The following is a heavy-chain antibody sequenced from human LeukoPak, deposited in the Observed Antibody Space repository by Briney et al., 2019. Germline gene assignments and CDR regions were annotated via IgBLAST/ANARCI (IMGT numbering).Heavy chain of an antibody. CDR2: ISSSSRDI. CDR3: ARERSPKYFNL. J-gene: IGHJ2*01. D-gene: IGHD3-3*01. Sequence: GGSLRLSCAASGFTFSSYTMNWVRQAPGQGLEWVAAISSSSRDIFYADSVKGRFTISRDNAKNSLYLQMNSLRAEDTAVYYCARERSPKYFNLWGRGTLVTVSS. V-gene: IGHV3-21*01. CDR1: GFTFSSYT.